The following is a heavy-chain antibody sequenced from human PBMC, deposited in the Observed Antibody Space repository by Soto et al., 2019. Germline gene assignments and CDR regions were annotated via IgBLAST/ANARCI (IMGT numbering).Heavy chain of an antibody. CDR1: GASINSSPYN. CDR2: ISYSATT. J-gene: IGHJ5*01. D-gene: IGHD3-9*01. Sequence: SSETLSLTCTVSGASINSSPYNWGWIRQPPKKGLEWIGTISYSATTYHNPSLQSRLIMSIDTSKNQFSLKLTSVTAADTAVYYCARHPTGYPNWFDSWGQGTLVTVSS. V-gene: IGHV4-39*01. CDR3: ARHPTGYPNWFDS.